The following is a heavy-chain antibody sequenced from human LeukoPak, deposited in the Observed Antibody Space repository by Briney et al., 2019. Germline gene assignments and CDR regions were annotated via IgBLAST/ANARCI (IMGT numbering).Heavy chain of an antibody. CDR1: GYTFTSYA. V-gene: IGHV1-3*03. D-gene: IGHD3-22*01. CDR2: INAGNGNT. J-gene: IGHJ3*02. CDR3: ARDGLHYYDSSGYHDAFDI. Sequence: ASVKVSCKASGYTFTSYAMHWVRQAPGQRLEWMGWINAGNGNTKYSQEFQGRVTITRDTSASTAYMELSSLRSEDMAVYYCARDGLHYYDSSGYHDAFDIWGQGTMVTVSS.